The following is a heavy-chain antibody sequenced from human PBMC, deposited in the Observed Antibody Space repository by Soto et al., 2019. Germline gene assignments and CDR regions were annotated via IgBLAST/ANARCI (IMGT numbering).Heavy chain of an antibody. Sequence: EVQLVESGGGLVKPGGSLRLSCAASGFTFSSYSLNWVRQAPGRGLEWVSSITSSSTYIYYADSVKGRFTISRDNAKNSLYLQMNSLRAEDTAVYFCARDGFPNVDTAMALCDYWGQGTLVTVSS. CDR3: ARDGFPNVDTAMALCDY. J-gene: IGHJ4*02. CDR2: ITSSSTYI. CDR1: GFTFSSYS. D-gene: IGHD5-18*01. V-gene: IGHV3-21*01.